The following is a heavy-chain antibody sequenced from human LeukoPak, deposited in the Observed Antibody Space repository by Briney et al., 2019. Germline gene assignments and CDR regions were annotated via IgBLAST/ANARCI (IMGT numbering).Heavy chain of an antibody. Sequence: SVKVSCKASGFTFTSSAVQWVRQARGQRLEWIGWIVVGSSNTNYAQKFQERVTITSDMSTSTAYMELSSLRSEDTAVYYCAASPKLTGIVPAAWGWGQGTLVTVSS. J-gene: IGHJ4*02. D-gene: IGHD7-27*01. CDR1: GFTFTSSA. CDR2: IVVGSSNT. V-gene: IGHV1-58*01. CDR3: AASPKLTGIVPAAWG.